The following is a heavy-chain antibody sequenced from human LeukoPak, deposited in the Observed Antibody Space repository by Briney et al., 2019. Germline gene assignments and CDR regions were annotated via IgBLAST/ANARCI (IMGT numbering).Heavy chain of an antibody. D-gene: IGHD1-7*01. CDR1: GDSVSSDSAA. CDR3: ARDRWYSGTTGLGFEH. Sequence: SQTLSLTCAISGDSVSSDSAAWNWIRQSPSRGLEWLGRTYYRSQWYNDYSASVKSRLTITPDTSKNQFSLHLNSVTPEDTAVYYCARDRWYSGTTGLGFEHWGQGTLVTVSS. V-gene: IGHV6-1*01. J-gene: IGHJ4*02. CDR2: TYYRSQWYN.